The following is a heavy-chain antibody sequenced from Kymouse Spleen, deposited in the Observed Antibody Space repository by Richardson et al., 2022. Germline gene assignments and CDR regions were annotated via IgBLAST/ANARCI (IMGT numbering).Heavy chain of an antibody. CDR2: IYYSGST. V-gene: IGHV4-61*01. J-gene: IGHJ4*02. CDR3: AREGYSSGWSFDY. D-gene: IGHD6-19*01. CDR1: GGSVSSGSYY. Sequence: QVQLQESGPGLVKPSETLSLTCTVSGGSVSSGSYYWSWIRQPPGKGLEWIGYIYYSGSTNYNPSLKSRVTISVDTSKNQFSLKLSSVTAADTAVYYCAREGYSSGWSFDYWGQGTLVTVSS.